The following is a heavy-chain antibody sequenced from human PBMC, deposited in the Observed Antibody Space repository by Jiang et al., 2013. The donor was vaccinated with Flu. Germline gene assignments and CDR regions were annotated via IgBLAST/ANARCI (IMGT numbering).Heavy chain of an antibody. J-gene: IGHJ4*02. V-gene: IGHV4-4*02. Sequence: GPGLVKPSGTLSLTCAVSGGSISSSNWWSWVRQPPGKGLEWIGEIYHSGSTNYNPSLKSRVTISVDKSKNQFSLKLSSVTAADTAVYYCARGRRDYDFWSGYYPHFDYWGQGTLVTVSS. D-gene: IGHD3-3*01. CDR1: GGSISSSNW. CDR3: ARGRRDYDFWSGYYPHFDY. CDR2: IYHSGST.